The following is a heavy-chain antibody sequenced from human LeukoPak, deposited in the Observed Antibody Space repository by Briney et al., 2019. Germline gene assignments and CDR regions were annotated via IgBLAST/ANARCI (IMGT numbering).Heavy chain of an antibody. CDR3: TREDRDTFDI. V-gene: IGHV6-1*01. J-gene: IGHJ3*02. Sequence: SQTLSLTCAISGDSVSNNIAAWTWIRQSPSRGLEWLGRTYYRSKWYSDYAVSVRGRITVNPDTSKNQFSLQLISVTPEDTAVYYCTREDRDTFDIWGQGTVVTVSS. CDR2: TYYRSKWYS. CDR1: GDSVSNNIAA.